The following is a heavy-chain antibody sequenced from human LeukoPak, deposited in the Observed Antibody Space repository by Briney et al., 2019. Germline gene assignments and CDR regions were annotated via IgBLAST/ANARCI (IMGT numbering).Heavy chain of an antibody. CDR2: ISWNGGSI. V-gene: IGHV3-9*01. J-gene: IGHJ3*02. Sequence: GGSLRLSCAASGFTFDDYAMHWVRQAPGKGLEWVSGISWNGGSIAYADSVKGRFTISRDNAKNSLYLQMNSLRAEDTAVYYCARASGYEDAFDIWGQGTMVTVSS. CDR1: GFTFDDYA. D-gene: IGHD5-12*01. CDR3: ARASGYEDAFDI.